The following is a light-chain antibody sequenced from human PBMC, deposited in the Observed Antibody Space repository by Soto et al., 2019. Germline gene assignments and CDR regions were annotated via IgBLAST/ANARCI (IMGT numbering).Light chain of an antibody. Sequence: VLTQPPSVSGTPGQSVTISCSGSSSNVGSIFVYWYQQIPGTAPKLLIFRNNQRPSGVPDRFSGSKSGTSASLAISGLRSEDEADYYCAAWDDSLSIWVFGGGTKLTVL. CDR1: SSNVGSIF. CDR2: RNN. CDR3: AAWDDSLSIWV. J-gene: IGLJ3*02. V-gene: IGLV1-47*01.